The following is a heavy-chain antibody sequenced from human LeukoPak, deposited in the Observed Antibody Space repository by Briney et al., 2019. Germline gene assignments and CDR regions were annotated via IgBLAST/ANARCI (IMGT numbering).Heavy chain of an antibody. J-gene: IGHJ4*02. V-gene: IGHV4-31*03. Sequence: SQTLSLPCPVSGGSISSGGYYWSWIRQHPGKGLEWIGYIYYSGSTYYNPSLKSRVTISVDTSKNQFSLKLSSVTAADTAVYYCARESDSYDTSGYFRYWGQGTLVTVSS. CDR2: IYYSGST. CDR3: ARESDSYDTSGYFRY. D-gene: IGHD3-22*01. CDR1: GGSISSGGYY.